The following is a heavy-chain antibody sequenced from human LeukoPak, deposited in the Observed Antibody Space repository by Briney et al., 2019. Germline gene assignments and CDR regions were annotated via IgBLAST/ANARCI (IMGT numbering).Heavy chain of an antibody. J-gene: IGHJ3*02. CDR1: SGSISSYY. CDR3: ARPRDSSSPTDAFDI. Sequence: PSETLSLTCTVSSGSISSYYWSWIRQPPGKGLEWIGYIYHSGSTYHNPSLKSRVTISADMSKNQFSLKLSSVTAADTAVYYCARPRDSSSPTDAFDIWGQGTMVTVSS. D-gene: IGHD6-6*01. CDR2: IYHSGST. V-gene: IGHV4-59*04.